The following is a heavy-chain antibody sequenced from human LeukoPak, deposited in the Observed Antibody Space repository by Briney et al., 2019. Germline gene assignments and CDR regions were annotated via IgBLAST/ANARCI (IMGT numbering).Heavy chain of an antibody. CDR2: IKKDGSQK. V-gene: IGHV3-7*03. J-gene: IGHJ4*02. CDR3: TRVFGGYDVSDY. CDR1: GFTFSSFW. D-gene: IGHD3-3*01. Sequence: PGGSLRLSCAASGFTFSSFWMSWVRQAPGKGLEWVANIKKDGSQKYYVDSVEGRFTISRDNAKNSLYLQMDSLRVDDTAVYYCTRVFGGYDVSDYWSQGTLVTVSS.